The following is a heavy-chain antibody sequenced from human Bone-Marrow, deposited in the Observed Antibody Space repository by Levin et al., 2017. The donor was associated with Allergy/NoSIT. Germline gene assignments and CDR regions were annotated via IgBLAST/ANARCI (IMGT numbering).Heavy chain of an antibody. CDR3: ARLQYTGYPFSYYYYMDV. D-gene: IGHD5-12*01. Sequence: KVSCQASGYDFTKYWINWVRQLPGKGLEWIGRIDLSDSYTNYSPSFQDHVTISADKSISTAYLQLSSLKASDTATYYCARLQYTGYPFSYYYYMDVWGKGTTVTVSS. J-gene: IGHJ6*03. CDR2: IDLSDSYT. V-gene: IGHV5-10-1*01. CDR1: GYDFTKYW.